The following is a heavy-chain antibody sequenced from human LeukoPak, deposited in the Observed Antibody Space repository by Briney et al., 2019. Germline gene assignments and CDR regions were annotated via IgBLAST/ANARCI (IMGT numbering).Heavy chain of an antibody. J-gene: IGHJ4*02. CDR2: ISYDGSNK. CDR1: GLTFSSYG. D-gene: IGHD6-25*01. V-gene: IGHV3-30*03. Sequence: GGSLRLSCAASGLTFSSYGMHWARQAPGKGLEWVAVISYDGSNKYYADSVKGRFTISRDNSKNTLYLQMNSLRAEDTAVYYCAFCMKRLEFDYWGQGALVTVSS. CDR3: AFCMKRLEFDY.